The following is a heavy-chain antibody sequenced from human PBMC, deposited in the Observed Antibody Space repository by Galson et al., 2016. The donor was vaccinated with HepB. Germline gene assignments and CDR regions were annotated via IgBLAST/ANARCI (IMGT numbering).Heavy chain of an antibody. V-gene: IGHV3-23*01. CDR1: GFSFGNHA. CDR3: AKGQASAGTGKWYDL. D-gene: IGHD6-13*01. J-gene: IGHJ5*02. Sequence: SLRLSCAASGFSFGNHAMSWVRQARGKGLEWVSANSASGGSPYYAEAVKGGFTIARDNSKNTVDLQMDSLRAEDTARYVCAKGQASAGTGKWYDLWGQGTQVTVAS. CDR2: NSASGGSP.